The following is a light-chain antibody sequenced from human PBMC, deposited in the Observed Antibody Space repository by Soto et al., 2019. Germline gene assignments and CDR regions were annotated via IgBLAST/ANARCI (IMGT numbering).Light chain of an antibody. CDR1: QSVSISY. J-gene: IGKJ5*01. Sequence: EIVLTQSPGTLSLSPGERATLSCRASQSVSISYLAWYQQKPGQDPRLLIYGASSRATGIPDRFSGSGSGTDFTLTISRLEPEDFAVYYCQQYGRPSITFGQRTRLEIK. V-gene: IGKV3-20*01. CDR3: QQYGRPSIT. CDR2: GAS.